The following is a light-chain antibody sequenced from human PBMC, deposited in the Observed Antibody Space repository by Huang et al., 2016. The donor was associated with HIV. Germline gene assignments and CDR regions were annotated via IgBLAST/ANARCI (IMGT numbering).Light chain of an antibody. J-gene: IGKJ1*01. CDR3: LQQHGYPRT. Sequence: DIQLTQSPSAMSASVGDSVSITCRASQDISNYLAWFQQKPGGAPKRLIYAASSLQRGVPARFSGSRSGTKCTLTISSLQPEDFATYYCLQQHGYPRTFGQGTNV. CDR2: AAS. CDR1: QDISNY. V-gene: IGKV1-17*03.